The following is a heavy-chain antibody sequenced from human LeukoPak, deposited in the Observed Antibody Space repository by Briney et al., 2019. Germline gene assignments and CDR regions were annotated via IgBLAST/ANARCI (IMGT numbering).Heavy chain of an antibody. V-gene: IGHV4-34*01. CDR1: GGSLSGYY. J-gene: IGHJ4*02. Sequence: SETLSLTCDVAGGSLSGYYWSWNRQSPGKGLEWIGEVNSSGSSTNYNPSFKSRVTVSVDTARNQFSLTLSSVTAADTAVYYCARSRWYYGSGSYYGYFDYWGQGTLVTVSS. CDR2: VNSSGSST. CDR3: ARSRWYYGSGSYYGYFDY. D-gene: IGHD3-10*01.